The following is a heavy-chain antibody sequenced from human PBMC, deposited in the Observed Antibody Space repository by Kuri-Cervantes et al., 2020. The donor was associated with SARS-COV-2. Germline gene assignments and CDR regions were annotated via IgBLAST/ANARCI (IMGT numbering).Heavy chain of an antibody. D-gene: IGHD3-22*01. Sequence: ESLKISCAVSGGSFSGYYWSWIRQPPGKGLEWIGEINHSGSTNYNPSLKSRVTISVDTSKNKFSLKLSTVTAADTAVYYCARGMYYYDSSGYYYDLNLDYWGQGTLVTVSS. CDR1: GGSFSGYY. CDR3: ARGMYYYDSSGYYYDLNLDY. CDR2: INHSGST. J-gene: IGHJ4*02. V-gene: IGHV4-34*01.